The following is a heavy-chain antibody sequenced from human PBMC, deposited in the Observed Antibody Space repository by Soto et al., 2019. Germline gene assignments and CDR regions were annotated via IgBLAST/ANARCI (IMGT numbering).Heavy chain of an antibody. D-gene: IGHD3-10*01. Sequence: ASVKVSCKASGYTFTNFFIRWMRQAPGQGLEWMGWMNPNGGGTRFAPKFQGRVTLTRDTSSSTAFMEVTRLRSDDTAVYYCARGGGSLVVVRGALFYWAQGTLVTVSS. J-gene: IGHJ4*02. CDR3: ARGGGSLVVVRGALFY. V-gene: IGHV1-2*02. CDR2: MNPNGGGT. CDR1: GYTFTNFF.